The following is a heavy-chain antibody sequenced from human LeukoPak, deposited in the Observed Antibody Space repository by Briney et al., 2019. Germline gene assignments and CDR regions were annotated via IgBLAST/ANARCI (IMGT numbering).Heavy chain of an antibody. CDR2: ISYDGRNK. V-gene: IGHV3-30*04. CDR3: ARDRYGMDV. CDR1: GFSLDDCA. Sequence: GGSLRLSCVASGFSLDDCAMHWVRQVPGKGLEWVAVISYDGRNKDYADSVKGRFTISRDNSKNTLYLQMNSLRAEDTAVYYCARDRYGMDVWGQGTTVTVSS. J-gene: IGHJ6*02.